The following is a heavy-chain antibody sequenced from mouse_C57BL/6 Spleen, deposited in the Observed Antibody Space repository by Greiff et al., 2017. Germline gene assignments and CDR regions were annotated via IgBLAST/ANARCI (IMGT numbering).Heavy chain of an antibody. J-gene: IGHJ1*03. V-gene: IGHV7-3*01. Sequence: EVHLVESGGGLVQPGGSLSLSCAASGFTFTDYYMSWVRQPPGKALEWLGFIRNKANGYTTEYSASVQGRLTTSRDNSPRILYLQMNALKSEDSATYNCARYPSNYWYFDVWGTGTTVTVSS. CDR2: IRNKANGYTT. D-gene: IGHD2-5*01. CDR1: GFTFTDYY. CDR3: ARYPSNYWYFDV.